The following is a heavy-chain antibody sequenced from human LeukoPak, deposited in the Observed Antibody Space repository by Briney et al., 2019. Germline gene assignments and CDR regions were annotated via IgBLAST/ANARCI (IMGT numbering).Heavy chain of an antibody. Sequence: SETLSLTCTVSGGSISSYYWSWIRQPPGKGLEWIGYIYYSGSTNYNPSLKSRVTISVDTSKNQFSLKLSSVPAADTAVYYCARGGYYDSSGYYSIFFDYWGQGTLVTVSS. V-gene: IGHV4-59*01. D-gene: IGHD3-22*01. CDR1: GGSISSYY. J-gene: IGHJ4*02. CDR2: IYYSGST. CDR3: ARGGYYDSSGYYSIFFDY.